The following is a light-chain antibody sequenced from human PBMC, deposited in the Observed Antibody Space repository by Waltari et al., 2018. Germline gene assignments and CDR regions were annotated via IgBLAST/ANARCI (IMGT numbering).Light chain of an antibody. J-gene: IGKJ1*01. V-gene: IGKV1-39*01. CDR1: QSISSY. CDR3: QQSYSTPPWT. CDR2: AAP. Sequence: DIQMTQSPSSLSASVGDTVTITCRASQSISSYLNWYQQKPGKAPKILIYAAPSLQSGVPSRFSGSGSGTDFTLTISSLQPEDFATYYCQQSYSTPPWTFGQGTKVEIK.